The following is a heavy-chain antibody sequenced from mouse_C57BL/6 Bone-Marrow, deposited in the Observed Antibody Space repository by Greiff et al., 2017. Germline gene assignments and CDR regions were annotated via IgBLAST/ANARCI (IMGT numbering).Heavy chain of an antibody. CDR1: GFSLTSYG. J-gene: IGHJ3*01. V-gene: IGHV2-3*01. CDR3: ATVYSNSFAY. CDR2: IWGDGST. Sequence: QVQLKESGPGLVAPSQSLSITCTVSGFSLTSYGVSWVRQPPGKGLEWLGVIWGDGSTNYHSAFISRLSISKDNSKSQVFLKLNSRQTDDTATYSGATVYSNSFAYWGQGTLVTVSA. D-gene: IGHD2-5*01.